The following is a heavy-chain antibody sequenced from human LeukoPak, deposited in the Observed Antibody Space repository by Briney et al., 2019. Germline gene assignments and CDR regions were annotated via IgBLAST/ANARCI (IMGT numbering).Heavy chain of an antibody. CDR1: GFTFSTYW. Sequence: PGGSLRLSCAASGFTFSTYWMTWVRQAPGKGLEWVANINQGGSESYYVDSVKGRFTISRDNAESSLYLQMNSLRVEDTALYYCARGHYQIELWGQGTLVTVSS. CDR2: INQGGSES. D-gene: IGHD2-2*01. J-gene: IGHJ4*02. CDR3: ARGHYQIEL. V-gene: IGHV3-7*01.